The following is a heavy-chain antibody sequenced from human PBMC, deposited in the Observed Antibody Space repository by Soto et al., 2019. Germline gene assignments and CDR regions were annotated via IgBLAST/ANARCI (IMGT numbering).Heavy chain of an antibody. D-gene: IGHD6-19*01. CDR1: GGSISSGDYY. CDR3: ARGSRQWLPSPGVYYFDY. J-gene: IGHJ4*02. CDR2: IYYSGST. V-gene: IGHV4-30-4*01. Sequence: QVQLQESGPGLVKPSQTLSLTCTVSGGSISSGDYYWSWIRQPPGKGLEWIGYIYYSGSTYYNPSLKSRVTISVDTSKNQCSLKLSSVTAADTAVYYCARGSRQWLPSPGVYYFDYWGQGTLVTVSS.